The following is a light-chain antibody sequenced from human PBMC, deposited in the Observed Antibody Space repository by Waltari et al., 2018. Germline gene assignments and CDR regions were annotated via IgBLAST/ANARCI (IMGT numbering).Light chain of an antibody. CDR3: QQRSSWPT. J-gene: IGKJ4*01. Sequence: IVLTQSPATLSLSPGERATLSCRASQSVSSHLAWYQQKLGQAPRLLIYDASNRATGIPARFSGSGSGTDFTLTISSLEVDDFAVYYCQQRSSWPTFGGGTKVEIK. CDR2: DAS. V-gene: IGKV3-11*01. CDR1: QSVSSH.